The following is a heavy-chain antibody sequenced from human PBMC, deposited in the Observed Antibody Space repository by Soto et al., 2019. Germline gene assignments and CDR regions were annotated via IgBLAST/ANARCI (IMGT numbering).Heavy chain of an antibody. D-gene: IGHD6-13*01. Sequence: ASVKVSCKASGYTFTGYYMHWVRQAPGQGLEWMGWINPNSGGTNYAQKFQGWVTMTRDTSISTAYMELSRLRSDDTAVYYCARAGSIAAAGDAFDSWGQGTMVTVSS. CDR1: GYTFTGYY. CDR2: INPNSGGT. V-gene: IGHV1-2*04. J-gene: IGHJ3*02. CDR3: ARAGSIAAAGDAFDS.